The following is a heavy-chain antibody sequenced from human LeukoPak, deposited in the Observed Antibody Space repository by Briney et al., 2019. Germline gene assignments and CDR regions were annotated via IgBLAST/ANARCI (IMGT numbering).Heavy chain of an antibody. CDR2: ISWNSGSI. CDR3: AKDTGWGLLAVAGQSYYFDY. D-gene: IGHD6-19*01. Sequence: GGSLRLSCAASGFTFDDYAMHWVWQAPGKGLEWVSGISWNSGSIGYADSVKGRFTISRDNAKNSLYLQMNSLRAEDMALYYCAKDTGWGLLAVAGQSYYFDYWGQGTLVTVSS. V-gene: IGHV3-9*03. J-gene: IGHJ4*02. CDR1: GFTFDDYA.